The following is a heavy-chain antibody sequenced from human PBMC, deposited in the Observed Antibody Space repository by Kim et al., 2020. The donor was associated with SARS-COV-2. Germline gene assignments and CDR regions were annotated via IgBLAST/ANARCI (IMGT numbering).Heavy chain of an antibody. CDR3: VRQVAGSNFDV. Sequence: FYAESVKGGFTIATDNSKNTVYLQLNILGAEDTAMYYCVRQVAGSNFDVWGQGTMVTVSS. J-gene: IGHJ3*01. V-gene: IGHV3-30*07. D-gene: IGHD3-10*01.